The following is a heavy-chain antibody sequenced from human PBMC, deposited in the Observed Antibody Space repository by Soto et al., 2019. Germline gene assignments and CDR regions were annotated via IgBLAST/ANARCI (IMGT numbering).Heavy chain of an antibody. CDR2: INPNSGGT. V-gene: IGHV1-2*02. CDR1: GYTFTAYY. D-gene: IGHD3-16*01. Sequence: QVQLVQSGAEVKKPGASVKVSCKASGYTFTAYYMHWVRQAPGQGLEWMGWINPNSGGTYHAQNFQGRVTMTRDTSTTTAYMELANLRSDDTAVYYSARGGGLGFNELDPWGHGTLVIVSS. CDR3: ARGGGLGFNELDP. J-gene: IGHJ5*02.